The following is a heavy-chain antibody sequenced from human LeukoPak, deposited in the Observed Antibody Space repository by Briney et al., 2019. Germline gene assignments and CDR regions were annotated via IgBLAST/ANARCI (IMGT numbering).Heavy chain of an antibody. V-gene: IGHV3-74*01. CDR2: INTDGSRT. D-gene: IGHD3-22*01. Sequence: GGSLRLSCAASGFTFSNSWMHWVRQAPGKGLVWVSRINTDGSRTNYADSVKGRFTISRDNAKNTLYLRMSSLRAEDTAVYYCARETSGYYYKSYFDYWGQGTLVTVSS. CDR3: ARETSGYYYKSYFDY. J-gene: IGHJ4*02. CDR1: GFTFSNSW.